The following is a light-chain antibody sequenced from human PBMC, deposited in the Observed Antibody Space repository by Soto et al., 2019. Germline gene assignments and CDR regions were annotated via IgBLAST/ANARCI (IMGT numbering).Light chain of an antibody. J-gene: IGKJ4*01. V-gene: IGKV1-39*01. Sequence: DIQMTQSPSSLSASVGDRVTITCRASQSIRSYLNWYQQKPRKAPKLLIYAASSLQSGVPSRFSGSGSATDVIRTISSLQPEDSSTYYCQQSYSTARTFGGGTKVEIK. CDR2: AAS. CDR3: QQSYSTART. CDR1: QSIRSY.